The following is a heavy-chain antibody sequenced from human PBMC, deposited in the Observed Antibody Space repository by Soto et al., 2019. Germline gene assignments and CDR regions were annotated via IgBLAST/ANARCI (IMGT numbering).Heavy chain of an antibody. D-gene: IGHD3-22*01. CDR1: GFTFSDYY. V-gene: IGHV3-11*06. J-gene: IGHJ4*02. Sequence: GGSLRLSCAASGFTFSDYYMSWIRQAPGKGLEWVSYISSSTIYTNYADSVKGRFTISRDNAKNSLYLQMNSLRAEDTAVYYCAGGYYYDSSGLVFGYWGQGTLVTVSS. CDR2: ISSSTIYT. CDR3: AGGYYYDSSGLVFGY.